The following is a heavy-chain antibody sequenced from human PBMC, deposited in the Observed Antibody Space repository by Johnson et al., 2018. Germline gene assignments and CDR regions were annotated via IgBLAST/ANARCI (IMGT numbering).Heavy chain of an antibody. V-gene: IGHV1-69*12. CDR1: RGTFSGHA. Sequence: QVQLVQSGAEVKKPGSSVKVSCNASRGTFSGHAITWVRQAPGQGLEWMGGLITIFDTTKNAQQFQGRLTIPADESTNTAFIELNSLSAEDTAVYYCAKRRGVGDYYYYMDVWGKGTTVNVSS. D-gene: IGHD3-16*01. J-gene: IGHJ6*03. CDR2: LITIFDTT. CDR3: AKRRGVGDYYYYMDV.